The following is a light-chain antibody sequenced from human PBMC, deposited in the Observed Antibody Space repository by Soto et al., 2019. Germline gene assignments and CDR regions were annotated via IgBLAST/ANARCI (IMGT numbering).Light chain of an antibody. V-gene: IGKV3-11*01. CDR2: DAS. Sequence: EIELTQSPATLSLSPGERATLSCRASQSVGGRLGWYQQKPGRAPRLLIYDASIRATGIPARFSGSGSGTVFHLTISSLEPEDFAVYYCQHSARWPLTFGGGTRVEIK. CDR1: QSVGGR. CDR3: QHSARWPLT. J-gene: IGKJ4*01.